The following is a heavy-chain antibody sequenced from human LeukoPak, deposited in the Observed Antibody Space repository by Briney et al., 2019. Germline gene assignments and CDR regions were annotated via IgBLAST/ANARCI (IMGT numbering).Heavy chain of an antibody. V-gene: IGHV1-2*02. D-gene: IGHD3-22*01. CDR1: GYTFTGYY. CDR3: ARVYSYYDTNDY. J-gene: IGHJ4*02. CDR2: INPNSGGT. Sequence: ASVKVSCTASGYTFTGYYMHWVRQAPGQGLEWMGWINPNSGGTNYAQKFQGRVTMTRDTSISTAYVELSRLRSDDTAVYYCARVYSYYDTNDYWGQGTLVTVSS.